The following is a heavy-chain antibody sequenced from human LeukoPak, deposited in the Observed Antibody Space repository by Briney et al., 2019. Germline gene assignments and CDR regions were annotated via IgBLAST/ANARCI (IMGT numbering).Heavy chain of an antibody. V-gene: IGHV1-58*02. CDR1: GFTFTRSA. D-gene: IGHD2-21*01. CDR3: AADSRYCDGDCYDY. CDR2: IVVGSGNT. J-gene: IGHJ4*02. Sequence: SVKVSCKASGFTFTRSAIQWVRQARGQRLEWVGWIVVGSGNTNYAQKFQERVTITRDMSTSTAYMELSSLRSEDTAVYYCAADSRYCDGDCYDYWGQGTLVTVSS.